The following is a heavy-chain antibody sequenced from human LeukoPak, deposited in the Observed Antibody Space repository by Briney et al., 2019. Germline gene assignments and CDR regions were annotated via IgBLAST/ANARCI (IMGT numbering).Heavy chain of an antibody. V-gene: IGHV4-59*05. CDR3: ARLNKPGWFDP. CDR1: GDSISSSY. Sequence: SETLSLTCTVSGDSISSSYWSWIRQPAGKGLEWIGRIYLSGSTNYNPSLKSRVTISIDTSKNQFSLRLNSVTATDTAVYYCARLNKPGWFDPWGQGTLVTVSS. CDR2: IYLSGST. D-gene: IGHD1-14*01. J-gene: IGHJ5*02.